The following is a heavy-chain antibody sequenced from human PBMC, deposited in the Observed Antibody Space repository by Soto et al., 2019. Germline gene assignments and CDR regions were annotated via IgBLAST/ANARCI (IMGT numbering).Heavy chain of an antibody. CDR2: ISSSSSTI. J-gene: IGHJ3*02. Sequence: GGSLRLSCAASGFTFSSYSMNWVRQAPGKGLEWVSYISSSSSTIYYADSVKGRFTISRDNAKNSLYLQMNSLRAEDTAVYYCARVQAHIVATITAFDIWGQGTMVTVSS. CDR3: ARVQAHIVATITAFDI. D-gene: IGHD5-12*01. V-gene: IGHV3-48*01. CDR1: GFTFSSYS.